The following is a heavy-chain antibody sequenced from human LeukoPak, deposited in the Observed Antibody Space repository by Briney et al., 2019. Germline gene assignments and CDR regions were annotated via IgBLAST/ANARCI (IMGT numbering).Heavy chain of an antibody. J-gene: IGHJ4*02. D-gene: IGHD3-3*01. CDR2: IRSKAYGGTT. CDR3: TRVDYDFWSGYWPDDY. CDR1: GFTFGDYA. V-gene: IGHV3-49*04. Sequence: GGSLRLSCTASGFTFGDYAMSWVRQAPGEGREGVGFIRSKAYGGTTEYAASVKGRFTISRDDSKSIAYLQMNSMKTEDTAVYYCTRVDYDFWSGYWPDDYWGQGTLVTVSS.